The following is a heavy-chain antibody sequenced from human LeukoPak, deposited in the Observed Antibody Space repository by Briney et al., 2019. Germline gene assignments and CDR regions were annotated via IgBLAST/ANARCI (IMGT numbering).Heavy chain of an antibody. CDR3: ARWRYCSGGSCYRGLGWFDP. CDR1: VYTFTSYG. J-gene: IGHJ5*02. D-gene: IGHD2-15*01. V-gene: IGHV1-18*01. Sequence: GASVKVSCKASVYTFTSYGISWVRQAPGQGLEWMVWISAYTGNTNYAQKLQGRVTMTTDTSTSTAYMELRSLRSDDTAVYYCARWRYCSGGSCYRGLGWFDPWGQGTLVTVSS. CDR2: ISAYTGNT.